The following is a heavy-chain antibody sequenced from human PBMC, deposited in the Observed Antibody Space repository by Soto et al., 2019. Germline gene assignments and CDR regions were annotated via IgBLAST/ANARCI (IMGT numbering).Heavy chain of an antibody. D-gene: IGHD1-26*01. CDR2: TYYRSKWYY. V-gene: IGHV6-1*01. J-gene: IGHJ4*01. CDR1: GDSVSSNSAG. CDR3: ATGDKYSGRIFDY. Sequence: HTLSLTCAITGDSVSSNSAGWSWVRQSPSRGLEWLGRTYYRSKWYYEYAVSVRGRITINPDTSKNQYSLQLNSVTPEDTAVYFCATGDKYSGRIFDYWHQETLVTVSS.